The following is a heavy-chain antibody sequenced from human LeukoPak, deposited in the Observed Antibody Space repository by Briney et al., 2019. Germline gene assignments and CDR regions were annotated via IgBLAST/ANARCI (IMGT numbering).Heavy chain of an antibody. CDR3: AGDAGAAAFDY. D-gene: IGHD6-13*01. CDR2: IGSSGSNI. Sequence: PGGSLRLSCAASGFTFSSYEMNWVRQAPGKGLEWVSYIGSSGSNIYYADSVKGRFTISRDNAKNSLYLQMNSLRAEDTAVYYCAGDAGAAAFDYWGQGTLVTVSS. J-gene: IGHJ4*02. V-gene: IGHV3-48*03. CDR1: GFTFSSYE.